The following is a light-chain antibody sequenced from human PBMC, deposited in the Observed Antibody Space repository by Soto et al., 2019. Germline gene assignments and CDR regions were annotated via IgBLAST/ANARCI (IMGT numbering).Light chain of an antibody. J-gene: IGKJ1*01. Sequence: EMVLTQSPGTLSLSPGERATLSYRASQSVSSSYLAWYQQKPGQAPRLLIYGASSRATGIPDRFSGSGSGTDFTLTISRLEPEDFAVYYCQQYGRSPWTFGQGTKVDIK. CDR3: QQYGRSPWT. CDR2: GAS. CDR1: QSVSSSY. V-gene: IGKV3-20*01.